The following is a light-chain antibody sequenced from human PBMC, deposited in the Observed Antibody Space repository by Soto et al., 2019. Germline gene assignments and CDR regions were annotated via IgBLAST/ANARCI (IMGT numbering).Light chain of an antibody. Sequence: QSVLTQPPSSSGSPGQSGTISCTGTSSDVGAYNYVSWYQQHPGKAPQLMIYEVNKRPSGVPDRFSGSKSGNTASLTVSGLQAEDEADYYCNSYAGSNSFVFGSGTKVTV. CDR2: EVN. CDR1: SSDVGAYNY. V-gene: IGLV2-8*01. J-gene: IGLJ1*01. CDR3: NSYAGSNSFV.